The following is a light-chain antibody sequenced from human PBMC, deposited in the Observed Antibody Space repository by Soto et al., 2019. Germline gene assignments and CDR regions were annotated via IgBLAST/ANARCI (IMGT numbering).Light chain of an antibody. CDR2: AAS. J-gene: IGKJ1*01. CDR1: QTISFY. V-gene: IGKV1-39*01. Sequence: DIQMTQSPSSLSASVGDRVTITCRASQTISFYLNWYQQKPGKAPKLLIYAASNLQSGVPSRFSASGSGTEFTLTLNSRQPEDFATYYCQQAYSTPWTFGQGTKVEIK. CDR3: QQAYSTPWT.